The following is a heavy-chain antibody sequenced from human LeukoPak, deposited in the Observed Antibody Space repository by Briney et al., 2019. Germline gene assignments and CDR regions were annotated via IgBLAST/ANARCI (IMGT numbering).Heavy chain of an antibody. Sequence: PSETLSLTCAVYGGSFSGYYWNWIRQPPGKGLEWIGEINHSGSTNSNPSLKSRVTISVDTSKNQFSLKVSSVTAADTAVYYCATIPEAAAAGYDYWGQGTLVTVSS. V-gene: IGHV4-34*01. CDR1: GGSFSGYY. CDR3: ATIPEAAAAGYDY. CDR2: INHSGST. J-gene: IGHJ4*02. D-gene: IGHD6-13*01.